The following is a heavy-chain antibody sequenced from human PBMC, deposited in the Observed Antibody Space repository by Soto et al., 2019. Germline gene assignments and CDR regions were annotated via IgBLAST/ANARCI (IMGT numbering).Heavy chain of an antibody. Sequence: SETLSLTCTVSGGSISSYYWSWIRQPPGKGLEWIGYIYCSGSTNCNPSLKSRVTISVDTSKNQFSLKLSSVTAADTAVYYCARLRDYFDYWGQGTLVTVSS. J-gene: IGHJ4*02. CDR3: ARLRDYFDY. CDR2: IYCSGST. CDR1: GGSISSYY. V-gene: IGHV4-59*08.